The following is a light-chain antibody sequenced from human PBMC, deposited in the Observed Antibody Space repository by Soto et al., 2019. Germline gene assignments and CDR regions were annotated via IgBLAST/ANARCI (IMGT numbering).Light chain of an antibody. CDR3: SSYTTSTTWV. V-gene: IGLV2-14*01. CDR1: SSDVAYYNY. Sequence: QSALTQPASVSGSPGQSITISCTGTSSDVAYYNYVSWFQQHPGKAPKLMIYEVINRPLGVSNRCPGYKSRDTASLTISGLQAEDEADDYCSSYTTSTTWVFGGGTKVTVL. CDR2: EVI. J-gene: IGLJ3*02.